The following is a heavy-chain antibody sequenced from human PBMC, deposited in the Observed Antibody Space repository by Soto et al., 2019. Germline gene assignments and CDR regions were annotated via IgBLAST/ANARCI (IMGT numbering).Heavy chain of an antibody. CDR2: INGGGGGST. Sequence: EVQLLESGGGLVQPGGSLRLSCAASGFTFSTYAVSWVRQAPGKGLEWVSAINGGGGGSTYYADSVKGRFTISRDDSKNTLYLQMNSRRSEATAVYYCAKEFCGNYKYFHYWSQGTLVIVSS. J-gene: IGHJ4*02. CDR3: AKEFCGNYKYFHY. D-gene: IGHD1-7*01. V-gene: IGHV3-23*01. CDR1: GFTFSTYA.